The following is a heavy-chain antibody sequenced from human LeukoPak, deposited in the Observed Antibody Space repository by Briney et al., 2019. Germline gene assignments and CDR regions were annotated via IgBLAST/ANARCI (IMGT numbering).Heavy chain of an antibody. CDR1: GFTFDDYA. CDR3: AKDKGGSYYRGWFDP. J-gene: IGHJ5*02. CDR2: ISGDGGST. D-gene: IGHD1-26*01. Sequence: GGSLRLSCAASGFTFDDYAMHWVHQAPGKGLEWVSLISGDGGSTYYADSVKGRFTISRDNSKNSLYLQMNSLRTEDTALYYCAKDKGGSYYRGWFDPWGQGTLVTVSS. V-gene: IGHV3-43*02.